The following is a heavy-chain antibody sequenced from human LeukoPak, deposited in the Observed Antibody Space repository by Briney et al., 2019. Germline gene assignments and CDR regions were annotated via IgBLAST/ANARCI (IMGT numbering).Heavy chain of an antibody. CDR3: APDIRAVGDSRYFDY. V-gene: IGHV3-11*01. J-gene: IGHJ4*02. CDR1: GFPYSDYY. CDR2: IGGSGGDK. Sequence: GGSLTLSCAASGFPYSDYYMSWIRQSPGKGLEWLSHIGGSGGDKNYADSVKGRFTISRDNAENSLYLQINSLRIEDTAIYYCAPDIRAVGDSRYFDYWGQGALVTVSS. D-gene: IGHD3-16*01.